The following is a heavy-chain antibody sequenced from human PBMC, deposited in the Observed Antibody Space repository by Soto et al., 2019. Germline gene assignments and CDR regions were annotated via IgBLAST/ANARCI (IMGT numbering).Heavy chain of an antibody. CDR3: ARGRPAAIRFDP. Sequence: SETLSLTCAVYGGSFSGYYWSWIRQPPGKGLEWIGEINHSGSTNYNPSLKSRVTISVDTSKNQFSLKLSSVTAADTAVYYCARGRPAAIRFDPWGQGTLVTVSS. V-gene: IGHV4-34*01. J-gene: IGHJ5*02. D-gene: IGHD2-2*01. CDR1: GGSFSGYY. CDR2: INHSGST.